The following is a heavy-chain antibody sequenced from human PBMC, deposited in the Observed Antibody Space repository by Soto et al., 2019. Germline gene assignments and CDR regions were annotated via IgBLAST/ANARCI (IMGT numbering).Heavy chain of an antibody. CDR1: GFTFSSYW. CDR3: ARVMTYCSDGVCWFFDL. D-gene: IGHD2-8*01. V-gene: IGHV3-7*03. J-gene: IGHJ2*01. CDR2: IKQDGGEK. Sequence: EVQLVESGGGLVQPGGSLRLSCAASGFTFSSYWMSWVRQAPVKGLEWVANIKQDGGEKYYVDSVKGRFTICRDNAKNSLYLQMSSLRAEDTAVYYCARVMTYCSDGVCWFFDLWGRGTLVTVSS.